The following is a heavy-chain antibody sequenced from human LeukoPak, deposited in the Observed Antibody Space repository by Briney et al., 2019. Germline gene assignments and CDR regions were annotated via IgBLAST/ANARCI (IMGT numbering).Heavy chain of an antibody. D-gene: IGHD3-10*01. V-gene: IGHV3-30*04. CDR1: GFTFSDYA. J-gene: IGHJ4*02. CDR3: TSSGSYRDFDY. CDR2: IPYDGSAK. Sequence: TGGSLRLSCTTSGFTFSDYAVSWVRQAPGKGLEWVAFIPYDGSAKYYADSVKGRFTISRDNSKNTLYLQMNSLRAEDTAVYYCTSSGSYRDFDYWGQGTLVTVSS.